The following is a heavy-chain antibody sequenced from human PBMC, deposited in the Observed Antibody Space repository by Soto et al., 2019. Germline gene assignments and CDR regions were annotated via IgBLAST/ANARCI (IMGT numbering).Heavy chain of an antibody. V-gene: IGHV1-46*01. CDR3: ARNYYDSSGYHVNSYGMDV. CDR2: INPSGGRT. D-gene: IGHD3-22*01. J-gene: IGHJ6*02. Sequence: ASVKVSCKASGYTFTSYYIHWVRQAPGQGLEWMGIINPSGGRTSYAQKFQGRVTMTRDTSTSTVYMELSSLRSEDTAVYYCARNYYDSSGYHVNSYGMDVWGPGTTVAVYS. CDR1: GYTFTSYY.